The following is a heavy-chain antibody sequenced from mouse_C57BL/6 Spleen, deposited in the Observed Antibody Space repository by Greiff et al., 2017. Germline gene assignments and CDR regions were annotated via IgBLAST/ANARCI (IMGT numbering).Heavy chain of an antibody. J-gene: IGHJ3*01. CDR1: GYTFTSYW. D-gene: IGHD2-12*01. V-gene: IGHV1-64*01. Sequence: QVQLQQSGAELVKPGASVKLSCKASGYTFTSYWMHWVKQRPGQGLEWIGMIHPNSGSTNYNEKFKSKATLTVDKSSSTAYMQLSSLTSEDSAVYYCAREGDSNDFKFAYWGQGTLVTVSA. CDR2: IHPNSGST. CDR3: AREGDSNDFKFAY.